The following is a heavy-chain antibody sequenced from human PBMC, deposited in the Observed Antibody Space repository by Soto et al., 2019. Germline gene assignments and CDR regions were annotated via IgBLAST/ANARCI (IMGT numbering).Heavy chain of an antibody. Sequence: VQLVESGGGVVQPGRSLRLTCAAYGFTFSSNGMHWVRQAPGKGLEWVALVAYDGSKTYYGDSVRGRFTISRDNSENTLYLQMNSLRAEDTAVYYCARWVGGSMYDNSGKYDSWGQGTLVTVSS. D-gene: IGHD3-22*01. CDR2: VAYDGSKT. J-gene: IGHJ5*01. CDR3: ARWVGGSMYDNSGKYDS. V-gene: IGHV3-30*03. CDR1: GFTFSSNG.